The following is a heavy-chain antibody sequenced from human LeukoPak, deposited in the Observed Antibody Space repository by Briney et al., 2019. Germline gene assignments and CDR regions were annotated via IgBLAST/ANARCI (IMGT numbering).Heavy chain of an antibody. V-gene: IGHV4-59*12. CDR3: ASWTVTTYYYYYAMDV. CDR1: GGSISSYY. CDR2: IYYSGST. D-gene: IGHD4-17*01. Sequence: PSETLSLTCTVSGGSISSYYWSWVRQPPGKGLEWIGYIYYSGSTNYNPSLKSRVTISVDTSRNQFSLKLSSVTAADTAVYYCASWTVTTYYYYYAMDVWGQGTTVTVSS. J-gene: IGHJ6*02.